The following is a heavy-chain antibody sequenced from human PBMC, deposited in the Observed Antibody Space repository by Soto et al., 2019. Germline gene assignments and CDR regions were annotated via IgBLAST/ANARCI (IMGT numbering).Heavy chain of an antibody. V-gene: IGHV4-59*01. Sequence: PSETLSLACIVSGVSISSNYWSWIRQPPGQGLEWIGYIHYSGSTNFNPSLKNRVIMSVDTSKNQFSLRLSSVTAADTAVYYCARSYPNTIFGLVPSRGLDVWCQAATVTVSS. J-gene: IGHJ6*02. CDR1: GVSISSNY. CDR3: ARSYPNTIFGLVPSRGLDV. CDR2: IHYSGST. D-gene: IGHD3-3*01.